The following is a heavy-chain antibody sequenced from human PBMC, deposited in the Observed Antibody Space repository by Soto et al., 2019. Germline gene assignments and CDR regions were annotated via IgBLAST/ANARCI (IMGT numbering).Heavy chain of an antibody. D-gene: IGHD3-16*01. J-gene: IGHJ6*02. V-gene: IGHV3-30*18. Sequence: QVQLVESGGGVVQPGRSLRLSCAASGFTFSSYAMHWVRQAPGKGLEWVAVISYDARDTYYIDSVKGRFTISRDNSKNTLYLQMNSPRPEDTAVYYCAKDRTYGPPDYYGMDVWGQGTTVTVSS. CDR1: GFTFSSYA. CDR2: ISYDARDT. CDR3: AKDRTYGPPDYYGMDV.